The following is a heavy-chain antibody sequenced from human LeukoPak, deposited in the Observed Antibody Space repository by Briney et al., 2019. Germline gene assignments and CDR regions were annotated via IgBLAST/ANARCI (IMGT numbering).Heavy chain of an antibody. CDR1: GFTFSNYW. CDR3: GGFGYEAAVDL. CDR2: IKPTGSET. J-gene: IGHJ4*02. D-gene: IGHD3-10*01. V-gene: IGHV3-7*01. Sequence: GGSLRLTCAASGFTFSNYWMPWVRQAPGQGPEFLANIKPTGSETYYVDPVKGRFTISRDNAKNLLFLQVNSLRGEDTALYYCGGFGYEAAVDLWGRGTLVTVSS.